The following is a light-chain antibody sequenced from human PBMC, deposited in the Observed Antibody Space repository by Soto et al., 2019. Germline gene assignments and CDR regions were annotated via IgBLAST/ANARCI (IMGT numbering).Light chain of an antibody. CDR1: QSISTW. CDR2: SAS. Sequence: DIQMTQSPSTLSASVGDRVTITCRASQSISTWLAWYHQKPGKAPKLLISSASRQESGVPSRFSGSGSGTEFSLAISSLQPDDFATDYCQQYNYYPYSFGEGTKLEIK. J-gene: IGKJ2*01. V-gene: IGKV1-5*01. CDR3: QQYNYYPYS.